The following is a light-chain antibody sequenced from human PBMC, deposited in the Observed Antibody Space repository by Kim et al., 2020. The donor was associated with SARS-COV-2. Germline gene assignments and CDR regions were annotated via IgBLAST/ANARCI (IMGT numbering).Light chain of an antibody. CDR2: RNN. CDR3: SAWDSSLSTWV. V-gene: IGLV10-54*04. CDR1: NKNVADQG. J-gene: IGLJ3*02. Sequence: LTQPPSVSQDLRQTATLTCTGNNKNVADQGAAWLQQHQGHPPKLLSYRNNNRPSGISERFSASRSGNTASLTITGLQPEDEADYFCSAWDSSLSTWVFGGGTKLTVL.